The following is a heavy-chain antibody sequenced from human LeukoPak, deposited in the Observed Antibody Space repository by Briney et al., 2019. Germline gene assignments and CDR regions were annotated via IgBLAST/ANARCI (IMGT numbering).Heavy chain of an antibody. V-gene: IGHV4-59*01. CDR3: ARAGRGYNSVYFGY. J-gene: IGHJ4*02. CDR1: GGSISSYY. D-gene: IGHD5-24*01. Sequence: SETLSLTCTVSGGSISSYYWSWIRQPPGKGLEWIGFIYYSGSTDYNPSLKSRVTMSVDTSKNQFSLKLSSVTAADTAVYYCARAGRGYNSVYFGYWGQGTLVTVSS. CDR2: IYYSGST.